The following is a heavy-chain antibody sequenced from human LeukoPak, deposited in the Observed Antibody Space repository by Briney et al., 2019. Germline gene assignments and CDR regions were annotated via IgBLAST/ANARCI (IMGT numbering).Heavy chain of an antibody. CDR3: ARDRGYCSDDSCYPTRFDY. CDR2: IYSGGNT. J-gene: IGHJ4*02. D-gene: IGHD2-15*01. V-gene: IGHV3-53*01. Sequence: GGSLRLSCAASGFAVSSNYMSWVRQAPGKGLEWVSIIYSGGNTYYADSVKGRFTISRDNSTNTVYLQMNSLRVEDTAVYYCARDRGYCSDDSCYPTRFDYWGQGTLVTVSS. CDR1: GFAVSSNY.